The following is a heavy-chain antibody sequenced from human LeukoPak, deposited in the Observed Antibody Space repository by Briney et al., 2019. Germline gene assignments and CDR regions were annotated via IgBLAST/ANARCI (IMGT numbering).Heavy chain of an antibody. CDR2: ISSSSSTI. V-gene: IGHV3-48*01. CDR1: GFIFSSYS. D-gene: IGHD5/OR15-5a*01. Sequence: GGSLRLSCAASGFIFSSYSMNWVRQAPGKGLEWVSYISSSSSTIYYADSVKGRFTISRDNSKNTLHLQMNSLRAEDTAVYYCAKDQGLPGYYYYMGVWGKGTTVTVSS. J-gene: IGHJ6*03. CDR3: AKDQGLPGYYYYMGV.